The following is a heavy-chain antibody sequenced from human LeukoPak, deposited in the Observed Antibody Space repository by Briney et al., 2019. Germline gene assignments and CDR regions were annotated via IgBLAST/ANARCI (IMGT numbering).Heavy chain of an antibody. J-gene: IGHJ5*02. CDR2: INPNSGGT. V-gene: IGHV1-2*06. Sequence: GASVKVSCKASGYTFTGYYMHWVRQAPGQGLEWMGRINPNSGGTNYAQKFQGRVTMTRDTSISTAYMELSRLRSDDTAVYYCAREGGDYDILTGYYNWFDPWGQGTLVTVSS. D-gene: IGHD3-9*01. CDR3: AREGGDYDILTGYYNWFDP. CDR1: GYTFTGYY.